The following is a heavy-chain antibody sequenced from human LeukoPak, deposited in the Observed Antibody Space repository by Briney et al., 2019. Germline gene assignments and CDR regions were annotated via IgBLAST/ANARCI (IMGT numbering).Heavy chain of an antibody. CDR1: GFTFSSYS. Sequence: GGSLRLSCAASGFTFSSYSMNWVRQAPGKGLEWVSSISSGSSTIYYADSVKGRFTISRDNAKNSLYLQMNSLRAEDTAVYYCARDLKWFIAAANEDYWGQGTLVTVSS. CDR2: ISSGSSTI. V-gene: IGHV3-48*01. CDR3: ARDLKWFIAAANEDY. J-gene: IGHJ4*02. D-gene: IGHD6-13*01.